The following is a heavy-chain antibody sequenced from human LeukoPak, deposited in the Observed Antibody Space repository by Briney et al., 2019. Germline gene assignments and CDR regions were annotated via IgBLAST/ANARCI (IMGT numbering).Heavy chain of an antibody. CDR1: GFTFSRYW. V-gene: IGHV3-9*01. D-gene: IGHD1-26*01. CDR2: INWNSDNI. J-gene: IGHJ4*02. CDR3: AKEAGRD. Sequence: GGSLRLSCAASGFTFSRYWMTWVRQAPGKGPEWVSGINWNSDNIDYADSVKGRFTISRDNAKNSLYLQMNSLRAEDTALYYCAKEAGRDWGQGTLVTVSS.